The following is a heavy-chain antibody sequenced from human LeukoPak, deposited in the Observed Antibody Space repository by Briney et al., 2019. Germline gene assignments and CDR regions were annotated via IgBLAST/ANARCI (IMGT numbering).Heavy chain of an antibody. V-gene: IGHV3-30*02. CDR1: GFTFSSYG. D-gene: IGHD6-19*01. CDR3: ARRSGIAVAGAFDC. J-gene: IGHJ4*02. Sequence: GGSLRLSCAASGFTFSSYGMHWVRQAPGKGLEWVTYIRYDGSNKYYADSVKGRFTISRDNSKNTLYLQMNSLRAEDTAVYYCARRSGIAVAGAFDCWGQGTLVTVSS. CDR2: IRYDGSNK.